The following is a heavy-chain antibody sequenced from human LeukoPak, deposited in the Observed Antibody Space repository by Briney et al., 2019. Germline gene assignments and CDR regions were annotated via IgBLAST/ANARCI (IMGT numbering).Heavy chain of an antibody. CDR2: IDPSDSYT. Sequence: GESLRISCKGSGYSFTSNWISWVRQMPGKGLEWMGRIDPSDSYTDYSPSFQGHVTIPADKSISTAYLQWSSLKASDTAMYYCARATAVVSFDFWGQGTLVTVSS. CDR3: ARATAVVSFDF. J-gene: IGHJ4*02. V-gene: IGHV5-10-1*01. D-gene: IGHD5-18*01. CDR1: GYSFTSNW.